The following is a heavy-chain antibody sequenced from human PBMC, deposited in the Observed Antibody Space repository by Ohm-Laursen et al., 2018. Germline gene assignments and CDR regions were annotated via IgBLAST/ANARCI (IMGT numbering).Heavy chain of an antibody. V-gene: IGHV4-59*11. CDR3: ARYLRCSGGSCYSPGWFDP. CDR1: SDSISAHY. Sequence: GTLSLTCSVSSDSISAHYWSWIRQPPGKGLEWIGYIHHTGYTTYNPSLKSRVTMSVDTSKNQFSLKLSSVTAADTAVYYCARYLRCSGGSCYSPGWFDPWGQGTLVTVSS. D-gene: IGHD2-15*01. J-gene: IGHJ5*02. CDR2: IHHTGYT.